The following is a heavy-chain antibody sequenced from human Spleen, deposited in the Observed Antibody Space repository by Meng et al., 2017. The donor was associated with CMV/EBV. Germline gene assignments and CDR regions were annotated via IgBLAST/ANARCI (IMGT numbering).Heavy chain of an antibody. J-gene: IGHJ4*02. CDR1: GFTFSSYS. Sequence: GESLKISCAASGFTFSSYSMNWVRQAPGKGLEWVSYISSSSSTIYYADSVKGRFTISRDNAKNSLYLQMNSLRAEDTAVYYCARGSELLYDYWGQGTLVTVSS. CDR2: ISSSSSTI. V-gene: IGHV3-48*04. CDR3: ARGSELLYDY. D-gene: IGHD2-2*02.